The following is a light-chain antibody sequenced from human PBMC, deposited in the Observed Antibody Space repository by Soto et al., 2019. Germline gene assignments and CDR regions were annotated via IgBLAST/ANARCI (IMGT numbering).Light chain of an antibody. CDR2: GAS. Sequence: EIVLTQSPGTLSSSPGERATLSCRASQSVSSSYLARYQQKPGQAPRLLIYGASSRATGIPDRFSGSGSGTDFNLTISRLEPEDFAVDYFQQYGSSPLTFGGGTKVEIK. CDR3: QQYGSSPLT. CDR1: QSVSSSY. J-gene: IGKJ4*01. V-gene: IGKV3-20*01.